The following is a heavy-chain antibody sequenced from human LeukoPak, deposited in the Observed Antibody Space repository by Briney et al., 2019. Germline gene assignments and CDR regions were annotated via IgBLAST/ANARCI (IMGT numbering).Heavy chain of an antibody. J-gene: IGHJ6*02. Sequence: VRQAPGKGLEWVANINKDGTENYYMDSVRGRFTISRDNAQSSLFLQMNSLRAEDTAVYYCAREDGSGTDRQHYYGMDVWGQGTTVTVSS. D-gene: IGHD3-10*01. CDR3: AREDGSGTDRQHYYGMDV. V-gene: IGHV3-7*01. CDR2: INKDGTEN.